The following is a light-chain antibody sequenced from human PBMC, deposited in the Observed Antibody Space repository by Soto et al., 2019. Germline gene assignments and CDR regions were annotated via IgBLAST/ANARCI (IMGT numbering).Light chain of an antibody. CDR1: QSVSSSY. J-gene: IGKJ1*01. V-gene: IGKV3-20*01. CDR3: QHYGSSLWT. Sequence: EIVLTQSPGTLSLSPGERATLSCRASQSVSSSYLAWYQQKPGQAPRLLIYGASSRATGIPDRFSGSGSGTDFPLTISRLEPEDFAVYYCQHYGSSLWTFGQGTRWKSN. CDR2: GAS.